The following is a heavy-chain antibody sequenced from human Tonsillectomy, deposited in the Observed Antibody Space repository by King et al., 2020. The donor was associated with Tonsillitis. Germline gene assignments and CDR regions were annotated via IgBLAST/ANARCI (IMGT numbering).Heavy chain of an antibody. CDR1: GGSISGHY. J-gene: IGHJ6*02. CDR3: AWGGGYCSGGSCYSGYYYYGMDV. D-gene: IGHD2-15*01. CDR2: IYYSGST. V-gene: IGHV4-59*11. Sequence: VQLQESGPGLVKPSETLSLTCTVSGGSISGHYWSWIRQPPGKGLEWIGYIYYSGSTKYNPSLTSRVTISVDTSKNQFSLKLSSVTAADTAVYYCAWGGGYCSGGSCYSGYYYYGMDVWGQGTTVTVSS.